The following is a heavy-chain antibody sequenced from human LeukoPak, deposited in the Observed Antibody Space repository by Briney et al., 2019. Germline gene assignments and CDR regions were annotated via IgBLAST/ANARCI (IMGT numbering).Heavy chain of an antibody. CDR1: GFTFSSYG. J-gene: IGHJ4*02. CDR3: ARDRDYGSGIFDY. CDR2: IWYDGSKT. Sequence: GGSLRLSCAASGFTFSSYGLHWVRQAPGKGLEWVAVIWYDGSKTYYADSVKGRFTISKDNPKNTLYLQMNSLRADDTAVYYCARDRDYGSGIFDYWGQGTLVTVSS. D-gene: IGHD3-10*01. V-gene: IGHV3-33*01.